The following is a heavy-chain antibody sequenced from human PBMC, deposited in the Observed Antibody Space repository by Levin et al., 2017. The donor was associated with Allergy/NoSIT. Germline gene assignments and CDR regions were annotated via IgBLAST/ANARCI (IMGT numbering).Heavy chain of an antibody. V-gene: IGHV1-18*01. CDR3: ARINQGHYGEAWGGMDV. Sequence: ASVKVSCKGSGYRFGSFGISWVRQAPGQGLEWMGWVSAHNGNTKYAEKVQGRVTMTTDTSTTTGYMELRSLTFDDTAVYFCARINQGHYGEAWGGMDVWGQGTTVTVSS. J-gene: IGHJ6*02. CDR1: GYRFGSFG. CDR2: VSAHNGNT. D-gene: IGHD4/OR15-4a*01.